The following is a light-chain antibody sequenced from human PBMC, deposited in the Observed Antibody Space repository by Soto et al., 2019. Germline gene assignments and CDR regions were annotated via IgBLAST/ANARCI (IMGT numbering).Light chain of an antibody. CDR1: QSISSY. CDR2: DVF. V-gene: IGKV3-11*01. J-gene: IGKJ1*01. CDR3: QQRNSWPRT. Sequence: EIVLTQSPATLSLSPGERATLSCRASQSISSYLAWYQQRPGQAPRLLIYDVFNRATGIPARCSGSGSGTDFTLTVSSLEPEDFAVYYCQQRNSWPRTFGQGTKVDIK.